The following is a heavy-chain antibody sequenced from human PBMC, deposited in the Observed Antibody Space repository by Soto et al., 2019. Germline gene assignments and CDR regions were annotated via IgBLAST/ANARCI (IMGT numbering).Heavy chain of an antibody. J-gene: IGHJ4*02. V-gene: IGHV3-74*01. Sequence: EVQLVESGGGLVQPGGSLRLSCTASGFTFSSYWMHWVRQAPGKGLVWVSRINGDGSSTDYADSVKGRFTISRDNAKNTLYLQMNSLRADDTAVYYCIRTFDYWGQGTLVTVST. CDR2: INGDGSST. CDR3: IRTFDY. CDR1: GFTFSSYW.